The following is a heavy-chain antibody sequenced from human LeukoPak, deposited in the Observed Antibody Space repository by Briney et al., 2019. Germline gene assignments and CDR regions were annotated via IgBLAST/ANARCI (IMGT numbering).Heavy chain of an antibody. CDR2: ISAYNGNT. Sequence: ASVKVSCKASGYTFTSYGISWVRQAPGQGLEWMGWISAYNGNTNYAQKLQGRVTMTTDTSTSTAYMELRSLRSDDTAVYYCAREAYSGSKGLLKDAFDIWGQGTMVTVSS. CDR3: AREAYSGSKGLLKDAFDI. D-gene: IGHD1-26*01. CDR1: GYTFTSYG. J-gene: IGHJ3*02. V-gene: IGHV1-18*01.